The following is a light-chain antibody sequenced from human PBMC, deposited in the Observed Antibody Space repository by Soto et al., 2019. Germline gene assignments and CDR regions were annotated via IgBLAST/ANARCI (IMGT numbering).Light chain of an antibody. CDR2: SAS. J-gene: IGKJ1*01. Sequence: EIVMTQSPATLSVSPGGRATLSCRASQSISDTLAWYQQKPGQAPRLLIYSASARATGFPARFSGRGSGTDFTLTISSLQSEDFAVYYCQQYNNWPWTFGQGTKVEIK. CDR3: QQYNNWPWT. CDR1: QSISDT. V-gene: IGKV3-15*01.